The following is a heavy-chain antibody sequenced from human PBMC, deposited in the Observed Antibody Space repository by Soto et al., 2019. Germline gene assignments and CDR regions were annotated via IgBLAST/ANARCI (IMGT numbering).Heavy chain of an antibody. J-gene: IGHJ5*02. V-gene: IGHV4-38-2*01. D-gene: IGHD3-22*01. Sequence: SETLSLTCAVSGYSISSGYYWGWIRQPPGKGLEWIGSIYHSGSTYYNPSLKSRVTISVDTSKNQFSLKLSSVTAADTAVYYCARRYYDSSGHEECWFDPWGQGTLVTVSS. CDR3: ARRYYDSSGHEECWFDP. CDR2: IYHSGST. CDR1: GYSISSGYY.